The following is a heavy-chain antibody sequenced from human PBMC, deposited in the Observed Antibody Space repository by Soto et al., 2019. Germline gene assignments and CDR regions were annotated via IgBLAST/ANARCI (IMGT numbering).Heavy chain of an antibody. Sequence: EVQLVESGGGFVQPGGSLRLSCAASGFTFSSYEMNWVRQAPGKGLEWVSYISSSGSTIYYADSVKGRFTISRDNAKNSLYLQMNSLRAEDTAVYYCASGGDGYNSAPDAFDIWGQGTMVTVSS. CDR3: ASGGDGYNSAPDAFDI. V-gene: IGHV3-48*03. D-gene: IGHD5-12*01. CDR1: GFTFSSYE. CDR2: ISSSGSTI. J-gene: IGHJ3*02.